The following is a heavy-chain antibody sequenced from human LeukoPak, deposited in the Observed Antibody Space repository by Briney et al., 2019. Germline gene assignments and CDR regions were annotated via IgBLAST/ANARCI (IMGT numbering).Heavy chain of an antibody. V-gene: IGHV3-7*01. D-gene: IGHD6-19*01. CDR1: GFPFSSHR. Sequence: GGSLRLSCAASGFPFSSHRLSWFRQSPGKGLEWVAHINQDGSEKYYVDSVKGRFTISRDNARNSQYLQMNSLRAEDTAVYYCASGGGWVFNNWGQGTLVTVSS. J-gene: IGHJ4*02. CDR2: INQDGSEK. CDR3: ASGGGWVFNN.